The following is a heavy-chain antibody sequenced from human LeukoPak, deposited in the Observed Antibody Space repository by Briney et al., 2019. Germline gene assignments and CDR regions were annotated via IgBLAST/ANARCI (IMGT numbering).Heavy chain of an antibody. CDR1: GFTFSSYA. J-gene: IGHJ4*02. D-gene: IGHD6-19*01. V-gene: IGHV3-23*01. CDR2: ISGSGGST. Sequence: GGSLRLSCASSGFTFSSYAMSWVREAPGKGLEWVSAISGSGGSTYYADSVKGRFTISRDNSKNTLYLQMNSLRAEDTAVYYCAKDSSGWYEDYFDYWGQGTLVTVSS. CDR3: AKDSSGWYEDYFDY.